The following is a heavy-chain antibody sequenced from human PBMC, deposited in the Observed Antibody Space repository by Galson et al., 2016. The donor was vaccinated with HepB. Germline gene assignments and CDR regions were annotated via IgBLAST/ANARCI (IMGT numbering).Heavy chain of an antibody. J-gene: IGHJ6*02. CDR3: TRWGASSKYAMDV. CDR1: GFIFSDYY. Sequence: SLRLSCAASGFIFSDYYMDWVRQAPGKGLEWIGRSRNKANSYSTEYAAYVKGRFTISRDDSKNSLYLQMNRLKIDDAAVYYCTRWGASSKYAMDVWGQGTTVTVSS. D-gene: IGHD2-2*01. V-gene: IGHV3-72*01. CDR2: SRNKANSYST.